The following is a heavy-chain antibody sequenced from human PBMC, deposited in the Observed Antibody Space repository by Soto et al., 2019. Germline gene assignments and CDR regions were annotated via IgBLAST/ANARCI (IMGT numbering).Heavy chain of an antibody. CDR1: GYTFTNFY. Sequence: ASVKVSCKASGYTFTNFYIHWVRQAPGQGLEWMGIVNPSGGGASHAQNFQGRVTMTRDTSTSTVYMELSSLRSDDTAVYYCARVAPTGCALEIWGQGTVVTVSS. V-gene: IGHV1-46*01. CDR3: ARVAPTGCALEI. CDR2: VNPSGGGA. J-gene: IGHJ3*02. D-gene: IGHD3-10*01.